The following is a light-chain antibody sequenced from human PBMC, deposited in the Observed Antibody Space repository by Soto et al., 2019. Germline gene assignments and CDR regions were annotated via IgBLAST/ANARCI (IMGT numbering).Light chain of an antibody. CDR1: QDISNY. Sequence: DIQTTQSPSSLSASVGDRVTITCQASQDISNYLNWYQQKPGKAPKLLIYDASNLETGVPSRFSGSGSGSDFTFTIRSLQPEDIATYYCQQYDNLPYTFGQGTKLEIK. CDR2: DAS. V-gene: IGKV1-33*01. J-gene: IGKJ2*01. CDR3: QQYDNLPYT.